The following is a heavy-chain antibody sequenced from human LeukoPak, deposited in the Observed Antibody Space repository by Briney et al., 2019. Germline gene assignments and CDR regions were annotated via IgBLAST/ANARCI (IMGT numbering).Heavy chain of an antibody. D-gene: IGHD3-10*01. Sequence: GGSLRLSCAASGFTFSSYSMIWVRQAPGKGLEWVSDISSSSYTNYADSVKGRFTISRDNAKNSLYLQMNGLRAEDTAVYYCARVLWFEDYDAFDIWGQGTMVTVSS. V-gene: IGHV3-21*05. J-gene: IGHJ3*02. CDR3: ARVLWFEDYDAFDI. CDR2: ISSSSYT. CDR1: GFTFSSYS.